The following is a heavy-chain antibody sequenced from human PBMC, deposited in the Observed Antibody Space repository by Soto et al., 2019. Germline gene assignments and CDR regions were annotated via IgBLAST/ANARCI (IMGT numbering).Heavy chain of an antibody. Sequence: QVQLVQSGAEVKKPGASVKVSCKASGYTFTSYAMHWVRQAPGQRLEWMGWINAGNGNTKYSQKFQGRVTITRHTSASTAYMELSSLRSEDTAVYYCARKFGYCSSTSCGLYFDYWGQGTLVTVSS. J-gene: IGHJ4*02. V-gene: IGHV1-3*01. CDR3: ARKFGYCSSTSCGLYFDY. D-gene: IGHD2-2*01. CDR1: GYTFTSYA. CDR2: INAGNGNT.